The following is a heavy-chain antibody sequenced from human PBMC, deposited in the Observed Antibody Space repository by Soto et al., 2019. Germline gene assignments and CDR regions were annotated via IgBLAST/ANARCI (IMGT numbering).Heavy chain of an antibody. CDR3: ARRRRGLTMVRVTYAMDV. CDR1: GESFSGYH. J-gene: IGHJ6*02. Sequence: QVQLQQWGAGLLKPSETLSLACAVYGESFSGYHWNWIRQPLGKGLEWIGEIDASGSTKYKPSLASRVTISVDPSKKQFSMSLSSVTAADAGVYYCARRRRGLTMVRVTYAMDVWGHGTTVTVSS. D-gene: IGHD3-10*01. CDR2: IDASGST. V-gene: IGHV4-34*02.